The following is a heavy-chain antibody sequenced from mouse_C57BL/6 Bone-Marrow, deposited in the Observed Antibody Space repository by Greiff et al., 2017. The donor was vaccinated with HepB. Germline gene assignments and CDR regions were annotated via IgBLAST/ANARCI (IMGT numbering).Heavy chain of an antibody. CDR3: ATYDYDDLAWYAY. CDR1: GYTFTSYT. D-gene: IGHD2-4*01. J-gene: IGHJ3*01. V-gene: IGHV1-4*01. CDR2: INPSSGYT. Sequence: VQLQQSGAELARPGASVKMSCKASGYTFTSYTMHWVKQRPGQGLEWIGYINPSSGYTKYNQKFKDKATLTADKSSSTAYMQLSSLTSEDSAVYYCATYDYDDLAWYAYWGQGTVVTVS.